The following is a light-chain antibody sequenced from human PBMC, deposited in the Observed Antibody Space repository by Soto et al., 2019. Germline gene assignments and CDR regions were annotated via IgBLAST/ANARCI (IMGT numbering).Light chain of an antibody. Sequence: DIQMTQSPSTLSASVGDRVTITCRASQSISSWLAWYQQKPGKAPKLLIYDASSLESGVPSRFSCSGSGTEFTLTISSLQPDDFATYYCQQYNSYSPRTFGQGTKVEIK. J-gene: IGKJ1*01. CDR2: DAS. CDR3: QQYNSYSPRT. V-gene: IGKV1-5*01. CDR1: QSISSW.